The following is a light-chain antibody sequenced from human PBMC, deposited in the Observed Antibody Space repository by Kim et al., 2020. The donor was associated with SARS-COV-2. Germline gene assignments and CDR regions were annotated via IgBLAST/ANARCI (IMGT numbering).Light chain of an antibody. CDR2: GAS. Sequence: SPGGSATLSCRASQSVSSSYLAWYQQKPGQAPRLLIYGASSRATGIPDRFSGSGSGTDFTLTISRLEPEDFAVYYCQQYGSSPRTFGQGTKVDIK. CDR3: QQYGSSPRT. V-gene: IGKV3-20*01. CDR1: QSVSSSY. J-gene: IGKJ1*01.